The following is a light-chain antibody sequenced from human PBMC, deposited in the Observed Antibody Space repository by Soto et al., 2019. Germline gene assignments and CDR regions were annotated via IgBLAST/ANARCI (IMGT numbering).Light chain of an antibody. CDR1: QGFSSY. CDR3: QQYYSYPYT. V-gene: IGKV1-8*01. Sequence: AIRMTQSPSSFSASTGDRVTITCRASQGFSSYLAWYQQKPGKAPKPLNYAASTLQSGVPSRFSGRGSGTDFTLTISCLQSEDFATYYCQQYYSYPYTFGQGTKLEIK. CDR2: AAS. J-gene: IGKJ2*01.